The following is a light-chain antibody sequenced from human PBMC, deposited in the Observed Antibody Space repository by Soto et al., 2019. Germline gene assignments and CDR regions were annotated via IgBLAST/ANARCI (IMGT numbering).Light chain of an antibody. Sequence: DIQMTQSPSSLSASVGDRVTVSCRASQSINSYLNWYQQKPGKAPTLLIYSASSLEEGVPSRFSGSGSGTEFTLTISSLQPEDCATYSCQQPYTTPYTFGQGTNLEIK. CDR2: SAS. J-gene: IGKJ2*01. V-gene: IGKV1-39*01. CDR1: QSINSY. CDR3: QQPYTTPYT.